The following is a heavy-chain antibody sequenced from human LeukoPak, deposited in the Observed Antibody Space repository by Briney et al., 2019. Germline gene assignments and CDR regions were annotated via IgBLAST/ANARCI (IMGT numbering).Heavy chain of an antibody. CDR3: AKGTTASLRNFDY. Sequence: GGSLRLSCAASGFPFISYAMSWARQAPGKGLEWVSGISGSGGSTYYADSVKGRFTITRDNSKNTLYLQMNSLRAEDTAVYYCAKGTTASLRNFDYWGQGTLVTVSS. CDR1: GFPFISYA. CDR2: ISGSGGST. V-gene: IGHV3-23*01. J-gene: IGHJ4*02. D-gene: IGHD2-21*02.